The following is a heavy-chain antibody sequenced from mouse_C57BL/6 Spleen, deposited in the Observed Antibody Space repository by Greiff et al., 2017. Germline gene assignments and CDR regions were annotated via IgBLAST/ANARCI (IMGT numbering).Heavy chain of an antibody. CDR2: IYPGSGST. CDR3: ARHSNYLDY. D-gene: IGHD3-1*01. Sequence: QVQLQQPGAELVQPGASVKMSCKASGYTFTSYWITMVKQRPGQGLEWIGDIYPGSGSTNYNEKFKSKATLTVDTSSSTAYMQLSSLTSEDSAVYYCARHSNYLDYWGQGTTLTVSS. J-gene: IGHJ2*01. V-gene: IGHV1-55*01. CDR1: GYTFTSYW.